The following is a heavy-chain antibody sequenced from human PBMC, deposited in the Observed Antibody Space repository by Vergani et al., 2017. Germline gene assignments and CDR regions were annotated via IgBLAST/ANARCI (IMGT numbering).Heavy chain of an antibody. Sequence: QVQLVQSGAEVKKPGSSVKVSCKASGGTFSSYAISWVRQAPGQGLEWMGWINPNSGGTNYAQKFQGRVTMTRDTSISTAYMELSRLRSDDTAVYYCARDRGYYYYYGMDVWGQGP. V-gene: IGHV1-2*02. J-gene: IGHJ6*02. CDR1: GGTFSSYA. CDR2: INPNSGGT. CDR3: ARDRGYYYYYGMDV. D-gene: IGHD3-10*01.